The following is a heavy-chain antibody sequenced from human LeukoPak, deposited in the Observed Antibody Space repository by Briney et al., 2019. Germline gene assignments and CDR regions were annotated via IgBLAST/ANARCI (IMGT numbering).Heavy chain of an antibody. Sequence: PGGSLRLSCAASGITFSSYEMNWVRQAPGKGLEWVSYISSSSSTIYYADSVKGRFTISRDNAKNSLYLQMNSLRAEDTAVYYCARLDTAMVTNYFDYWGQGTLVTVSS. J-gene: IGHJ4*02. D-gene: IGHD5-18*01. CDR2: ISSSSSTI. CDR1: GITFSSYE. V-gene: IGHV3-48*01. CDR3: ARLDTAMVTNYFDY.